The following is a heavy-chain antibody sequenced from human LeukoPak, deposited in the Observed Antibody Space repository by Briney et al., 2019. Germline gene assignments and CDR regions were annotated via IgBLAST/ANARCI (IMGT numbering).Heavy chain of an antibody. CDR1: GYTFTSYG. D-gene: IGHD1-26*01. V-gene: IGHV1-18*01. J-gene: IGHJ5*02. CDR3: ARDILGIVGSSRLNWFDP. CDR2: ISAYNGNT. Sequence: ASVKVPCKASGYTFTSYGISWVRQAPGQGLEWMGWISAYNGNTNYAQKLQGRVTMTTDTSTSTAYMELRSLRSDDTAVYYCARDILGIVGSSRLNWFDPWGQGTLVTVSS.